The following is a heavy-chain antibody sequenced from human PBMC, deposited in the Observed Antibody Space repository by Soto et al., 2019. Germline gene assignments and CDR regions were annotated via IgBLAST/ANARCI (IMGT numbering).Heavy chain of an antibody. CDR1: GFTVSSNY. Sequence: GGSLRLSCAASGFTVSSNYMSWVRQAPGKGLEWVSVIYSGGSTYYADSVKGRFTISRDNSKNTLYLQMNSLRAEDTAVYYCARDLIAAAGTEEYYYYYYGMDVWGQGTTVTVSS. D-gene: IGHD6-13*01. V-gene: IGHV3-53*01. CDR3: ARDLIAAAGTEEYYYYYYGMDV. J-gene: IGHJ6*02. CDR2: IYSGGST.